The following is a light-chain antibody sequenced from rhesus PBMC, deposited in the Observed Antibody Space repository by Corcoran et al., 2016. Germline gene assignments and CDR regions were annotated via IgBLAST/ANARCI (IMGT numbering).Light chain of an antibody. CDR2: EAS. CDR3: QHYYSTPYS. CDR1: QGITYD. V-gene: IGKV1-25*01. Sequence: DIQMTQSPSSLSASVGDRVTITCRASQGITYDLAWYQQKPGETPKLLNYEASSLQSGIPSRFSGSGSGTDFTLTISSLQSEDVATYYCQHYYSTPYSFGQGTKVEIK. J-gene: IGKJ2*01.